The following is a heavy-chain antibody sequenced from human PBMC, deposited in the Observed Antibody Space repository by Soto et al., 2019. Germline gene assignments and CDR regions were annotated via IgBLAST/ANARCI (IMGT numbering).Heavy chain of an antibody. CDR1: GFTFSSYS. CDR3: ARDRDYAYFDY. CDR2: IWYDGSNK. J-gene: IGHJ4*02. Sequence: GGSLRLSCAASGFTFSSYSMHWVRQAPGKGLEWVAIIWYDGSNKYYADSVKGRFTISRDKSKNTLYLQMDILRAEDTAVYYCARDRDYAYFDYWGQGTLVTVSS. D-gene: IGHD4-17*01. V-gene: IGHV3-33*08.